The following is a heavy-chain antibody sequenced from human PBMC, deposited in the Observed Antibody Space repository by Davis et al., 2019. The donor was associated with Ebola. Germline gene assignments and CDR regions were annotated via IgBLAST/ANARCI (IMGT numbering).Heavy chain of an antibody. Sequence: AASVTVSCKASGYTFTSYDINWVRQATGQGLEWMGWMNPNSGNTGYAQKFQGRVTITRDTSASTAYMELSSLRSEDTAVYYCARVDSSSWFNWFDPWGQGTLVTVSS. CDR3: ARVDSSSWFNWFDP. CDR2: MNPNSGNT. CDR1: GYTFTSYD. J-gene: IGHJ5*02. V-gene: IGHV1-8*01. D-gene: IGHD6-13*01.